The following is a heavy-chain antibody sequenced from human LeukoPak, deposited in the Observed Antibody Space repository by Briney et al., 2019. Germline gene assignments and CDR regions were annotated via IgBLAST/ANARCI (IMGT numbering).Heavy chain of an antibody. Sequence: ASVKDSCEPSRYTFTSYYMHWVRAAPGQRLECMGIIYTSIGSTSSAQKFQGRVTMTREMTPSTVYMELSSLRSAVTAVYYCARLYDTVEFDPWGQGTLVTVSS. CDR3: ARLYDTVEFDP. D-gene: IGHD3-22*01. CDR2: IYTSIGST. CDR1: RYTFTSYY. J-gene: IGHJ5*02. V-gene: IGHV1-46*01.